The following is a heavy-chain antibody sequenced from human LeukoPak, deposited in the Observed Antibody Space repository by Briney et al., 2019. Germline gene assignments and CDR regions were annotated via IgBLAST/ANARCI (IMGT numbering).Heavy chain of an antibody. V-gene: IGHV3-7*01. Sequence: GGSLRLSCAASGFTFSSYWMSWVRQAPGKGLEWVANIKQDGSEKYYVDSVKGQFTISRDNAKNSLYLQMNSLRAEDTAVYYCARDPVYSSGWDYFDYWGQGTLVTVSS. D-gene: IGHD6-19*01. CDR2: IKQDGSEK. CDR3: ARDPVYSSGWDYFDY. J-gene: IGHJ4*02. CDR1: GFTFSSYW.